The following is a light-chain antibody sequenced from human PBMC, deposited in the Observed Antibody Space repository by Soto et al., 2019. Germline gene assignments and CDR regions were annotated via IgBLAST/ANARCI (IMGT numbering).Light chain of an antibody. CDR2: AAS. V-gene: IGKV1-39*01. J-gene: IGKJ3*01. CDR1: QTFTTF. Sequence: DIQMTQSPSSLSASVGDRVTITCRASQTFTTFLNWYQQKPGKAPKLLIYAASSLQRGVPSRFSGSGSGTEFILTITSLQPEDFATYYCLQTYSPPFTFGPGTKVDIK. CDR3: LQTYSPPFT.